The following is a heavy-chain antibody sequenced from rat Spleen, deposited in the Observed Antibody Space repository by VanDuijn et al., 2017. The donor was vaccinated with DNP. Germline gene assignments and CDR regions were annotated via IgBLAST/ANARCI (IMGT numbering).Heavy chain of an antibody. J-gene: IGHJ2*01. CDR3: ATPSSYYGDY. D-gene: IGHD1-7*01. Sequence: EVQLVESGGDLVQPGRSLKLSCVASGFTFNNYWMTWIRQVPGKGLEWVASITNSGGSTYYPDSVKGRFTISRDTAKTTLYLQMDSLRSEDTATYYCATPSSYYGDYWGQGVMVTVSS. V-gene: IGHV5-31*01. CDR1: GFTFNNYW. CDR2: ITNSGGST.